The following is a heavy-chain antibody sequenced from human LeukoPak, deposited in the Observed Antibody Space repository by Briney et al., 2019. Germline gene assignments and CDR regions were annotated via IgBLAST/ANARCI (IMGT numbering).Heavy chain of an antibody. J-gene: IGHJ4*02. CDR2: ISGYNGNT. D-gene: IGHD5-24*01. CDR1: DSTFTNYD. CDR3: ARGPNYPSPSPFDY. V-gene: IGHV1-18*01. Sequence: ASVKVSCMASDSTFTNYDISWVRQAPGQGLEWMGWISGYNGNTNYAQRLQGRVTLTTDTSTSTAYMELRSLTSDDTAVYYCARGPNYPSPSPFDYWGQGTLVTVSS.